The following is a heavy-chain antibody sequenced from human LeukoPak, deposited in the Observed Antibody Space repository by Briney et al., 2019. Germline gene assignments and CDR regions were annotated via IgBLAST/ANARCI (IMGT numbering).Heavy chain of an antibody. CDR1: GFTFSSYA. D-gene: IGHD3-10*01. J-gene: IGHJ4*02. V-gene: IGHV3-30-3*01. CDR2: ISYDGSNK. CDR3: ASQTLVRGVCDY. Sequence: PGGSLRLSCAASGFTFSSYAMHWVRQAPGKGLEWVAVISYDGSNKYYADSVKGRFTISRDNSKNTLYLQMNSLRAEDTAVYYCASQTLVRGVCDYWGQGTLVTVSS.